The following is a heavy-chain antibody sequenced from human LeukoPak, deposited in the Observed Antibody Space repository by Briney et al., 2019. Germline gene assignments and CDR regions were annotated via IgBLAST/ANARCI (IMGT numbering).Heavy chain of an antibody. Sequence: ASVKVSCKASGYTFTGYYMHWVRQAPGQGLEWMGWINPNSGGTNYAQKFQGRVTMTRDTSISTAYMELSRLRSDDTAVYYCARDLNAYCAGDCNTWGQGTLVTVSS. V-gene: IGHV1-2*02. CDR1: GYTFTGYY. CDR3: ARDLNAYCAGDCNT. J-gene: IGHJ5*02. D-gene: IGHD2-21*01. CDR2: INPNSGGT.